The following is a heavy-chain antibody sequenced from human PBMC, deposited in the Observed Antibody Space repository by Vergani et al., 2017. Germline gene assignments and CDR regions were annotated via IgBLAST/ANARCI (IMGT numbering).Heavy chain of an antibody. Sequence: QVQLQQWGAGLLKPSETLSLTCAVYGGSFSGYYWSWIRQPPGKGLEWIGEINHSGSTNYNPSLKSRVTISVDTSKNQFSLKLSSVTAADTAVYYCARPIVGASDAFDIWGQGTMVTVSS. D-gene: IGHD1-26*01. CDR1: GGSFSGYY. CDR3: ARPIVGASDAFDI. CDR2: INHSGST. J-gene: IGHJ3*02. V-gene: IGHV4-34*01.